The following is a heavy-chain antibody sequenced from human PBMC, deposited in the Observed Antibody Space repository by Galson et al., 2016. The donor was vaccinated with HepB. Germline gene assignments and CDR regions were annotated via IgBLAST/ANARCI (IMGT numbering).Heavy chain of an antibody. V-gene: IGHV3-30-3*01. Sequence: SLRLSCAASGSMFSSYAMHWVRQTPGKGLEWVASISYDGFNKYYADAVKGRFTISRDNSKNTLYLEMNSLVPEDTAVDYFARDRTSGHSYGAPGAECFQYWGQGTLVTVSS. CDR2: ISYDGFNK. D-gene: IGHD5-18*01. J-gene: IGHJ1*01. CDR3: ARDRTSGHSYGAPGAECFQY. CDR1: GSMFSSYA.